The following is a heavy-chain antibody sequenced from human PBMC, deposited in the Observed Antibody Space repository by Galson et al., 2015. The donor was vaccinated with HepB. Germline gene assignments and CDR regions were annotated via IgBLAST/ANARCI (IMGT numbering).Heavy chain of an antibody. CDR1: GFTVSSNY. CDR2: IYRGGST. CDR3: ATAILSLRIAVAGPVYGPDV. J-gene: IGHJ6*02. V-gene: IGHV3-66*01. D-gene: IGHD6-19*01. Sequence: SLRLSCAASGFTVSSNYMSWVRQAPGKGLEWVSVIYRGGSTYYAASVKGRFTTTRDHSNNTLYLQMNSLRAEDTAVYYCATAILSLRIAVAGPVYGPDVWGQGATVTVSS.